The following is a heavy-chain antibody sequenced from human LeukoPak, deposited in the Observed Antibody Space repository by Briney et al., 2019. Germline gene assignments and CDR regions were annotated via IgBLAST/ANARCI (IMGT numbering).Heavy chain of an antibody. CDR2: INHSGST. J-gene: IGHJ4*02. CDR1: GGSFSGYY. Sequence: SETLSLTCAVYGGSFSGYYWSWIRQPPGKGLEWIGEINHSGSTNYNPSLKSRVTISVDTSKNQFSLKLSSVTAADTAVYYCARASSWYSPCFDYWGQGTLVTVSS. V-gene: IGHV4-34*01. D-gene: IGHD6-13*01. CDR3: ARASSWYSPCFDY.